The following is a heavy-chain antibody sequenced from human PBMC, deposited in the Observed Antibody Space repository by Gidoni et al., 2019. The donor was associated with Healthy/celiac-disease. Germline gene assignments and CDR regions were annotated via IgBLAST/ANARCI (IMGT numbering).Heavy chain of an antibody. V-gene: IGHV1-18*01. Sequence: QVQLVQSGAEVKKPGASGKVSCKASGYTFTSYGISWVRRAPGQGLEWMGWISAYNGNTNYAQKLQGRVTMTTDTSTSTAYMELRSLRSDDTAVYYCARDLVFLTVTTGLDAFDIWGQGTMVTVSS. CDR3: ARDLVFLTVTTGLDAFDI. CDR1: GYTFTSYG. J-gene: IGHJ3*02. CDR2: ISAYNGNT. D-gene: IGHD4-17*01.